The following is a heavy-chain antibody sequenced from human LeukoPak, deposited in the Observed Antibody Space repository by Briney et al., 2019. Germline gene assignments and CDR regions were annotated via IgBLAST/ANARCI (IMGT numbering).Heavy chain of an antibody. CDR1: GGSISNTNW. Sequence: SETLSLTCGVSGGSISNTNWWSWVRQPPAQGLEWIGEISLTGLTHYNPSLESRVTVSLDKSKNQLSLNLTSVTAADTAVYYCSRENGAFSPFGYWGQGILVTVLS. J-gene: IGHJ4*02. V-gene: IGHV4-4*02. CDR2: ISLTGLT. D-gene: IGHD2-8*01. CDR3: SRENGAFSPFGY.